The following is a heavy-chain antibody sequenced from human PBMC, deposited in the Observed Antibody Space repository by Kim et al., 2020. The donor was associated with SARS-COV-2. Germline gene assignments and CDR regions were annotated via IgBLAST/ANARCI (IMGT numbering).Heavy chain of an antibody. V-gene: IGHV5-51*01. D-gene: IGHD6-19*01. CDR1: GYSFTSYW. J-gene: IGHJ6*02. Sequence: GESLKISCKGSGYSFTSYWIGWVRQMPGKGLEWMGIIYPGDSDTRYSPSFQGQVTISADKSISTAYLQWSSLKASDTAMYYCAITDVSSSGWTDMDVWGQGTTVTVSS. CDR2: IYPGDSDT. CDR3: AITDVSSSGWTDMDV.